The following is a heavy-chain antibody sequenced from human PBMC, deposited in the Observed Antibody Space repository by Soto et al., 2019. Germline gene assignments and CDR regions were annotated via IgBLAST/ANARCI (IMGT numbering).Heavy chain of an antibody. V-gene: IGHV4-39*01. CDR1: GGSISSSSYY. J-gene: IGHJ4*02. CDR3: ARQYYDSSGYLPYYFDY. Sequence: KPSETLSLTCTVSGGSISSSSYYWGWIRQPPGKGLEWIGSIYYSGSTYYNPSLKSRVTISVDTSKNQFSLKLSSVTAADTAVYYCARQYYDSSGYLPYYFDYWGQGTLVTVSS. D-gene: IGHD3-22*01. CDR2: IYYSGST.